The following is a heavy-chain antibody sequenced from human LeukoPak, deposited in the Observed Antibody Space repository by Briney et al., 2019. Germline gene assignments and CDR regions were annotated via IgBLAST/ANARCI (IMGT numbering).Heavy chain of an antibody. CDR3: ARQESVSGYEVPDY. CDR2: IYYSGST. J-gene: IGHJ4*02. CDR1: GGSISSGDYY. D-gene: IGHD5-12*01. Sequence: SETLSLTCTVSGGSISSGDYYWSWIRQPPGKGLEWIGSIYYSGSTYCNPSLKSRVTISVDTSKNQFSLKLSSVTAADTAVYYCARQESVSGYEVPDYWGQGTLVTVSS. V-gene: IGHV4-39*01.